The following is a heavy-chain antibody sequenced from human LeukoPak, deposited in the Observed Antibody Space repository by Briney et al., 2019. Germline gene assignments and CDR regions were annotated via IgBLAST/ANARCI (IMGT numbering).Heavy chain of an antibody. CDR2: ISYDGSNK. CDR1: GFTFSSYA. CDR3: ARDARGLDY. J-gene: IGHJ4*02. D-gene: IGHD3-10*01. V-gene: IGHV3-30-3*01. Sequence: PGRSLRLSCAASGFTFSSYAMHWVRQAPGKGLEWVAVISYDGSNKYYADSVKGRFTISRDNSKNTLYLQMNSLRAEDTAVYYCARDARGLDYWGQGTLVTVSS.